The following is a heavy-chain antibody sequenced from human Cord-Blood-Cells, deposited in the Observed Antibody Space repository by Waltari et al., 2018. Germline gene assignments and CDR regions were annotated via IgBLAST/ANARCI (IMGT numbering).Heavy chain of an antibody. Sequence: QVQLVQSGAEVKKPGYSVKVSCKASGGTFSSYAISWVRQAPGEGLEWMGGTSPSFGTANYAQKFQGRVTITADESTSTAYMELSSLRSEDTAVYYCARGGGNSITPGPYFDYWGQGTLVTVSS. V-gene: IGHV1-69*01. J-gene: IGHJ4*02. CDR2: TSPSFGTA. CDR1: GGTFSSYA. D-gene: IGHD2-21*02. CDR3: ARGGGNSITPGPYFDY.